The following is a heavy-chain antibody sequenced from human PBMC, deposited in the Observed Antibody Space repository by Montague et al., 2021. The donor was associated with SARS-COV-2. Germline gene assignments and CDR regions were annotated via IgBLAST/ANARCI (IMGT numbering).Heavy chain of an antibody. CDR1: GGSVSSSPYY. D-gene: IGHD3-10*01. CDR3: ASSYYYGSGTYVYNYYMDV. CDR2: MSYSGRT. Sequence: SETLSLTCTVSGGSVSSSPYYWGWIRQPPGRGLEWVGSMSYSGRTYFXPSLKSRLTISVVSSENQFSLRLSSVTAADTAVYYCASSYYYGSGTYVYNYYMDVWGKGTTVTVSS. V-gene: IGHV4-39*01. J-gene: IGHJ6*03.